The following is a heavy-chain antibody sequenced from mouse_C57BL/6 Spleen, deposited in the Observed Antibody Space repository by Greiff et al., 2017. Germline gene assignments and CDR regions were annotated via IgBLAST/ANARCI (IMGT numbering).Heavy chain of an antibody. V-gene: IGHV6-3*01. J-gene: IGHJ1*03. Sequence: EVMLVESGGGLVQPGGSMKLSCVASGFTFSNYWMNWVRQSPEKGLEWVAQIRLKSDNYASHYAESVKGRFTISRDDSKSSVYLQMNNLRAEDTGIYYCTWDYDWYFDVWGTGTTVTVSS. CDR1: GFTFSNYW. CDR3: TWDYDWYFDV. D-gene: IGHD2-4*01. CDR2: IRLKSDNYAS.